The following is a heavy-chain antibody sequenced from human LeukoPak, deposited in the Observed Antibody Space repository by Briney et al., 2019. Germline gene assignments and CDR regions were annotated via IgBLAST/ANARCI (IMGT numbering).Heavy chain of an antibody. Sequence: SETLSLTCTVSGGSISSSSYYWGWLRQPPGKGLEWIGSIYYSGSTYYNPSLKSRVTISVDTSKNQFSLKLSSVTAADTAVYYCARSRITGTIDYWGQGTLVTVSS. CDR3: ARSRITGTIDY. J-gene: IGHJ4*02. D-gene: IGHD1-7*01. V-gene: IGHV4-39*01. CDR2: IYYSGST. CDR1: GGSISSSSYY.